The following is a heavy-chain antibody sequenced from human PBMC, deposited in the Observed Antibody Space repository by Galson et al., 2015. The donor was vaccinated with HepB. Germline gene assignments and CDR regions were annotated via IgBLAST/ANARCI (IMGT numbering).Heavy chain of an antibody. CDR2: IIPILGIA. CDR1: GGTFSSYA. J-gene: IGHJ6*03. CDR3: ARDIPGVVVAAKDYYYYMDV. Sequence: SVKVSCKASGGTFSSYAISWVRQAPGQGLEWMGGIIPILGIANYAQKFQGRVTITADKSTSTAYMELSSLRSEDTAVYYCARDIPGVVVAAKDYYYYMDVWGKGTTVTVSS. V-gene: IGHV1-69*10. D-gene: IGHD2-15*01.